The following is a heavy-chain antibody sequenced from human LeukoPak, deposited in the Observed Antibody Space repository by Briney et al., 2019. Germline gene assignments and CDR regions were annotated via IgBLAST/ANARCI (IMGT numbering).Heavy chain of an antibody. J-gene: IGHJ6*02. Sequence: GGSLRLSCAASGFTFSSYAMPWVRQAPGKGLEWVAVISYDGSNKYYADSVKGRFTISRDNSKNTLYLQMNSLRAEDTAVYYCARAGYGDYNQLAYYYYGMDVWGQGTTVTVSS. V-gene: IGHV3-30-3*01. CDR2: ISYDGSNK. CDR3: ARAGYGDYNQLAYYYYGMDV. D-gene: IGHD4-17*01. CDR1: GFTFSSYA.